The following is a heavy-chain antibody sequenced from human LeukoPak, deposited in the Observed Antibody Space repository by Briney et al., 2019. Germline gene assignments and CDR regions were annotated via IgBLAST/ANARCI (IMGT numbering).Heavy chain of an antibody. CDR2: ISAYNGNT. Sequence: GASVKVSCKASGYTFTSYGISWVRQAPGQGLEWMGRISAYNGNTNYAQKLQGRVTMTTDTSTSTAYMELRSLRSDDTAVYYCARDQEGVLYYYGMDVWGQGTTVTVSS. D-gene: IGHD3-10*01. J-gene: IGHJ6*02. CDR1: GYTFTSYG. V-gene: IGHV1-18*01. CDR3: ARDQEGVLYYYGMDV.